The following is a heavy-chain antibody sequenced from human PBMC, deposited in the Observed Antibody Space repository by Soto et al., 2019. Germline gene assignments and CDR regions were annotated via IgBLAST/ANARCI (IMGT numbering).Heavy chain of an antibody. V-gene: IGHV3-15*07. Sequence: EVQLVESGGGLVQPGGSLRLSCAASGFTFSNAWMNWVRQAPGKGLEWVGRIKSKTDGGTTDYAAPVKGRFTISRDDSKNTLYLQMNSLKTEDTAVYYCTTEGILSGYHDAFDIWGQGTMVTVSS. CDR2: IKSKTDGGTT. J-gene: IGHJ3*02. D-gene: IGHD3-9*01. CDR3: TTEGILSGYHDAFDI. CDR1: GFTFSNAW.